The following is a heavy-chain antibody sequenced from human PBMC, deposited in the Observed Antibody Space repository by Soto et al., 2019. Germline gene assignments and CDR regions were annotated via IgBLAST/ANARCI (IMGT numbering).Heavy chain of an antibody. CDR3: ARDLGYGSGSYYDY. CDR1: GGTFSSYA. Sequence: SVKVSCKASGGTFSSYAISWVRQAPGQGLEWMGGIIPIFGTANYAQKFQGRVTITADKSTSTAYMELSSLRSEDTAVYYCARDLGYGSGSYYDYWGQGTLVTVSS. V-gene: IGHV1-69*06. J-gene: IGHJ4*02. CDR2: IIPIFGTA. D-gene: IGHD3-10*01.